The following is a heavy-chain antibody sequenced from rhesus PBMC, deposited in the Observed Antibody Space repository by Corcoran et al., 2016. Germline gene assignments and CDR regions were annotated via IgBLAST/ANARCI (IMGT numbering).Heavy chain of an antibody. J-gene: IGHJ4*01. V-gene: IGHV3S5*01. CDR1: GFTFSTYD. Sequence: EIQLVESGGGLVQPGGSLSLSCAASGFTFSTYDMNWVRQAPGKGLEWVSSISNVGFTTYYTDSLKCRFTISRDSSKNTLSLQMNSLTHEDTAVYYCTKSEGRANWNNPFESWGQGVLVSVSS. CDR3: TKSEGRANWNNPFES. CDR2: ISNVGFTT. D-gene: IGHD1-20*01.